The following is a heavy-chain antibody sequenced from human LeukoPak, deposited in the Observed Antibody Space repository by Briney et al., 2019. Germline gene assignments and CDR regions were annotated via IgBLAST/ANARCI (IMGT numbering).Heavy chain of an antibody. CDR2: INHSGST. J-gene: IGHJ4*02. D-gene: IGHD2-2*01. CDR3: ARGPVCSSTSCLFDY. CDR1: GGSFSGYY. V-gene: IGHV4-34*01. Sequence: SETLSLTCAVYGGSFSGYYWSWIRQPPGKGLEWIGEINHSGSTNYNPSLKSRVTISVDTSKNQFSLKLSSVTVADTAVYYCARGPVCSSTSCLFDYWGQGTLVTVST.